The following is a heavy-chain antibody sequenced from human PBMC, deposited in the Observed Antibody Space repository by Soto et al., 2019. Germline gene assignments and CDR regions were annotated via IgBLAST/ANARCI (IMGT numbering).Heavy chain of an antibody. Sequence: QVQLVESGGGVVQPGRSLRLSCAASGFTFSSYGMHWVRQAPGKGLEWVAVISYDGSNKYYADSVKGRFTISRDNSKNTLYLQMNSLRAEDTAVYYCAKNLRGLRFLAWFKNVGWFDYWGQGTLVTVSS. D-gene: IGHD3-3*01. J-gene: IGHJ4*02. V-gene: IGHV3-30*18. CDR3: AKNLRGLRFLAWFKNVGWFDY. CDR2: ISYDGSNK. CDR1: GFTFSSYG.